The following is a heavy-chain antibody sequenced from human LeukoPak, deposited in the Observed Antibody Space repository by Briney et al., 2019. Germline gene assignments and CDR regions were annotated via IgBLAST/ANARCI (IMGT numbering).Heavy chain of an antibody. J-gene: IGHJ4*02. D-gene: IGHD3-10*01. V-gene: IGHV4-39*07. CDR1: GGSISSSSYY. CDR3: ARFGWFGELAFDY. CDR2: INHSGST. Sequence: SETLSLTCTVSGGSISSSSYYWSWIRQPPGKGLEWIGEINHSGSTNYNPSLKSRVTISVDTSKNQFSLKLSSVTAADTAVYYCARFGWFGELAFDYWGQGTLVTVSS.